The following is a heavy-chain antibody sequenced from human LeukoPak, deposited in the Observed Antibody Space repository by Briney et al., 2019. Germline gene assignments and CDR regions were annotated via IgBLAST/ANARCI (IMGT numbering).Heavy chain of an antibody. CDR2: ISDDGSNQ. CDR1: GFTFSNYG. Sequence: GGSLRLSCAASGFTFSNYGMHWVRQAPGKGLEWVAVISDDGSNQHYADSVKGRFTISRDNSNNTLYVQMNSLSAEDTAVYCCAKERSYFERWGSYYLYSCGEGTLVTVSS. V-gene: IGHV3-30*18. D-gene: IGHD3-16*01. CDR3: AKERSYFERWGSYYLYS. J-gene: IGHJ4*02.